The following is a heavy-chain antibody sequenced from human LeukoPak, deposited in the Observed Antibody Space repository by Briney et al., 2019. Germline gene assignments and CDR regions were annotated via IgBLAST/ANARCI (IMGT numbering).Heavy chain of an antibody. CDR2: IYPGDSDT. Sequence: GESLKISCKGSGYSFTNYCIGWVRQRPGKGLEWMGIIYPGDSDTRYRPSFQGQVTISADKSISTAYLQWSSLKASDSAMYYCARHAEDSSSWLWGQGTLATVSS. CDR3: ARHAEDSSSWL. D-gene: IGHD6-13*01. J-gene: IGHJ4*02. CDR1: GYSFTNYC. V-gene: IGHV5-51*01.